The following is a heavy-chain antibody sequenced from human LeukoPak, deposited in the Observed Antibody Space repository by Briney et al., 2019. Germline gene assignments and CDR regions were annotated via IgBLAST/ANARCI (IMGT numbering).Heavy chain of an antibody. D-gene: IGHD2-2*01. J-gene: IGHJ6*03. CDR2: IYTGGST. CDR3: ARYCSSISCYGDYYYMDV. CDR1: GGSISSYY. Sequence: SETLSLTCTVSGGSISSYYWSWIRQPAGKGLERIGRIYTGGSTYYNPSLMGRVTISADKSKNQFSLKLRSVTAADTAVYYCARYCSSISCYGDYYYMDVWGKGTKVTVSS. V-gene: IGHV4-4*07.